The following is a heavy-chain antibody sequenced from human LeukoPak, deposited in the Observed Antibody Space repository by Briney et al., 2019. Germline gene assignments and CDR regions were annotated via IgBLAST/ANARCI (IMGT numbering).Heavy chain of an antibody. V-gene: IGHV4-4*07. J-gene: IGHJ4*02. CDR2: INTSGST. CDR1: GGSITAYY. Sequence: PSETLSLTCSVSGGSITAYYWSWIRQPAGKGLEWIGRINTSGSTNYNPSLKSRVTMSVDTSKNQFSLQLSSVTAADTAVYYCAKHRYSSSTNYYFDSWRQGTMVSVSS. CDR3: AKHRYSSSTNYYFDS. D-gene: IGHD6-6*01.